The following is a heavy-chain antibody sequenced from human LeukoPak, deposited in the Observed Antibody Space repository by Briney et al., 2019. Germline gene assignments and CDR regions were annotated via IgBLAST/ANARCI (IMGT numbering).Heavy chain of an antibody. CDR1: GFTFSSYW. V-gene: IGHV3-7*01. Sequence: GGSLRLSCAASGFTFSSYWMSWVRQAPGKVLEWVANIKQDGSEKYYVDSVKGRFTISRDNAKNSLYLQMNSLRAEDTAVYYCARAPSEIGGYYPEYFRHWGQGPLVTVSS. J-gene: IGHJ1*01. CDR3: ARAPSEIGGYYPEYFRH. CDR2: IKQDGSEK. D-gene: IGHD3-22*01.